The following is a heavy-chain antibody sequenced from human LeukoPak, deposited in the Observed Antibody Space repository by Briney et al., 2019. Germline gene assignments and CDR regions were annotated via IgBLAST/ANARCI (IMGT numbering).Heavy chain of an antibody. Sequence: GGSLRLSCAASGFTFSSYSMNWVCQAPGKGLEWVSSISSSSSYIYYADSVKGRFTISRDNAKNSLYLQMNSLRAEDTAVYYCARDRAYYDSSGYYPNWFDPWGQGTLVTVSS. V-gene: IGHV3-21*01. D-gene: IGHD3-22*01. J-gene: IGHJ5*02. CDR3: ARDRAYYDSSGYYPNWFDP. CDR1: GFTFSSYS. CDR2: ISSSSSYI.